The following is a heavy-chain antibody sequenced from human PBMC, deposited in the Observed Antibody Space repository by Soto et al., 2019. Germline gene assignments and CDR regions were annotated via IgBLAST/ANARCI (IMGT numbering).Heavy chain of an antibody. V-gene: IGHV1-3*01. CDR1: GYTFSTYA. CDR2: LNGGTGQT. D-gene: IGHD1-1*01. Sequence: QVQVVQSGAEVKKPGASVKVSCKASGYTFSTYAIHWVRQAPGQSLGGMGWLNGGTGQTRYSQRFQDRVTITRDTSASTAYMEVSSLRPEDTAVYYCARGKGMEENYYYYGMDIWGQGTTVTVSS. J-gene: IGHJ6*02. CDR3: ARGKGMEENYYYYGMDI.